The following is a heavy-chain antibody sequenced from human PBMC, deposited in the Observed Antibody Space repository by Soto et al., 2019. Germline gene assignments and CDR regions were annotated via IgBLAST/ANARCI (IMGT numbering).Heavy chain of an antibody. Sequence: PSETLSLTCAVSGGSISSSNWWSLVRQPPGKGLEWIGEIYHSGSTNYNPSLKSRVTISVDKSKNQFSLKLSSVTAADTAVYYCARALIAVASNGWFDPWGQGTLVTVSS. J-gene: IGHJ5*02. D-gene: IGHD6-19*01. CDR3: ARALIAVASNGWFDP. CDR1: GGSISSSNW. CDR2: IYHSGST. V-gene: IGHV4-4*02.